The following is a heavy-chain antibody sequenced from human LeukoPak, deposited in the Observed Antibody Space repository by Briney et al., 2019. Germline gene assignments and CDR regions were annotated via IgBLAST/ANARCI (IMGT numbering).Heavy chain of an antibody. Sequence: QPGGSLRLSCAASGFTFSSYEMNWVRQAPGKGLEWVSYISSSGSTIYYADSVKGRFTISRDNAKNSMYLQMNSLRAEDTAVYYCARATASNWFDPWGQGTLVTVSS. V-gene: IGHV3-48*03. CDR1: GFTFSSYE. CDR3: ARATASNWFDP. D-gene: IGHD2-21*01. J-gene: IGHJ5*02. CDR2: ISSSGSTI.